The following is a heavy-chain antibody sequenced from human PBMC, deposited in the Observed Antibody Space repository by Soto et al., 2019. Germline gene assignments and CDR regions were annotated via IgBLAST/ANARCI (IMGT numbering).Heavy chain of an antibody. CDR2: INHSGGT. V-gene: IGHV4-34*01. D-gene: IGHD3-22*01. Sequence: PSETLSLTCAVYGGSFSAYYWSWIRQPPGKGLEWIGEINHSGGTSYNPSLKSRVTISVDTSKSQFSLKLTSVTAADRAVYYCARGSVDTVDSSGYYCDYWGQGTLVT. J-gene: IGHJ4*02. CDR1: GGSFSAYY. CDR3: ARGSVDTVDSSGYYCDY.